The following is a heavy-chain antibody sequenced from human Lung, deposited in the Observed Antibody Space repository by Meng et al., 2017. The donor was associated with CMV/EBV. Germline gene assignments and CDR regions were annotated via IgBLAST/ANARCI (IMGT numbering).Heavy chain of an antibody. CDR2: TYYRSKWYH. D-gene: IGHD4-23*01. CDR3: ARGINGGCGD. CDR1: GYIVSSNRAA. V-gene: IGHV6-1*01. J-gene: IGHJ4*02. Sequence: QAQVQQSAQELVKPSHTLSLTCAISGYIVSSNRAAWHWIRQSPSIGLEWLGRTYYRSKWYHEYAVSVKSRITISPDTPKNQFSLQLNSMTPEDTAVYYCARGINGGCGDWGQGTLVTVSS.